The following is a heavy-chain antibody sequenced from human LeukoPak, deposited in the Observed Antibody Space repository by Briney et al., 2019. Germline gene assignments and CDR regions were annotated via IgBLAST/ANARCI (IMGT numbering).Heavy chain of an antibody. CDR1: GFTVSSNY. V-gene: IGHV3-66*01. CDR3: ASSLGGYYYDTLYAFDI. J-gene: IGHJ3*02. Sequence: GGSLRLSCAASGFTVSSNYMSWVRQAPGKGLEWVSVIYSGGSTYYADSVKGRFTISRDNSKNTLYLQMNSLRAEDTAVYYCASSLGGYYYDTLYAFDIWGQGTMATVSS. CDR2: IYSGGST. D-gene: IGHD3-22*01.